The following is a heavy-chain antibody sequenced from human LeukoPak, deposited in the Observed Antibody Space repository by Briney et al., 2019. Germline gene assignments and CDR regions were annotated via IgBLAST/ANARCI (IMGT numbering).Heavy chain of an antibody. CDR3: ARYCSSTSCYSDY. V-gene: IGHV1-2*06. CDR2: INPISGGT. J-gene: IGHJ4*02. Sequence: ASVKVSCKASGYTFTGYYMHWVRQAPGQALEYMGRINPISGGTVYAQKFQGRVTMTRDTSITTAYMELTRLTSDDTAVYYCARYCSSTSCYSDYWGQGTLVTVSS. CDR1: GYTFTGYY. D-gene: IGHD2-2*01.